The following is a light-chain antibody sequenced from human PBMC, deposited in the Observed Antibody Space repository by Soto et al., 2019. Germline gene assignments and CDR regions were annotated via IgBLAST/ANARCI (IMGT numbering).Light chain of an antibody. CDR1: SSNIGAGYD. CDR3: TSYASSLSGSVV. J-gene: IGLJ2*01. V-gene: IGLV1-40*01. Sequence: QSALTQPPSVSGAPGQRVTISCTGSSSNIGAGYDVHWYQQLPGTAPKLLIYGNSNRPSGVPDRFSGSRSGTSASLAITGLQAEDEDDYSCTSYASSLSGSVVFGGGTKLTVL. CDR2: GNS.